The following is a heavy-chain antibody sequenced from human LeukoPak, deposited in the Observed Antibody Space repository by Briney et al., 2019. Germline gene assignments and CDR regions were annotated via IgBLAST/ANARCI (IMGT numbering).Heavy chain of an antibody. D-gene: IGHD6-19*01. V-gene: IGHV3-21*01. CDR3: ARDGGSGWSPFDY. Sequence: PGGSLRLSCAASGFTFSSYSMNWVRQAPGKGLEWVSSISSSSSYIYYADSVKGRFTISRDNAKNSLYLQMNSLRAEDTAVYYCARDGGSGWSPFDYWGQGTLVTVPS. J-gene: IGHJ4*02. CDR1: GFTFSSYS. CDR2: ISSSSSYI.